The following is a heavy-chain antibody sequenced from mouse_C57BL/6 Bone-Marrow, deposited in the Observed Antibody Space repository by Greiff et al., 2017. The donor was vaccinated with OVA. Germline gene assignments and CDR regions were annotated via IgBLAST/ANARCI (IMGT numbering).Heavy chain of an antibody. CDR3: ARPSYDYGFDY. CDR2: INSDGGST. J-gene: IGHJ2*01. D-gene: IGHD2-4*01. Sequence: EVKLMESGGGLVQPGESLKLSCESNEYEFPSHDMSWVRKTPVKRLELVAAINSDGGSTYYPDTMERRFIISRDSTKKTLYLQMSSLRSEDTALYYCARPSYDYGFDYWGQGTTLTVSS. CDR1: EYEFPSHD. V-gene: IGHV5-2*01.